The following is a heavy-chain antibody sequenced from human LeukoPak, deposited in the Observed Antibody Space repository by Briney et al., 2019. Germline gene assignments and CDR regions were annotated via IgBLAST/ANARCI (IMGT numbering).Heavy chain of an antibody. V-gene: IGHV3-30*02. D-gene: IGHD3-10*01. Sequence: GGSLRLSCAASGFTFSSYGMHWVRQAPGKGLEWVAFIRYDGSNKYYADSVKGRFTISRDNSKNTLYLQMNSLRVEDSAVYFCARDGAGSVGWDYWGQGTLVTVSS. CDR3: ARDGAGSVGWDY. J-gene: IGHJ4*02. CDR2: IRYDGSNK. CDR1: GFTFSSYG.